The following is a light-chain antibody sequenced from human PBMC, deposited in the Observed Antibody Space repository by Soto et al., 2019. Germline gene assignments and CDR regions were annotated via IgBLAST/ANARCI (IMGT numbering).Light chain of an antibody. CDR1: QSVSSSY. Sequence: EIVLTQSPATLSLSPGEKATLSCGASQSVSSSYLAWYQHKPGLAPRLLIYDASSRATGIPDRFSGGGSGTDFTLTISRLEPEDFAVYYCQQYGSSPLTFGGGTKVEIK. CDR3: QQYGSSPLT. J-gene: IGKJ4*01. CDR2: DAS. V-gene: IGKV3D-20*01.